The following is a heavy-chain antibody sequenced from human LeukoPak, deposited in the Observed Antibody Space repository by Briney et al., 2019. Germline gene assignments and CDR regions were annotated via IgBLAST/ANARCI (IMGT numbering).Heavy chain of an antibody. J-gene: IGHJ6*02. CDR3: ARIPGYSKGYYYYGMDV. D-gene: IGHD6-13*01. Sequence: GESLKISCKGSGYSFTSYWIGWVRQMPGKGLEWMGIIYPGDSDTRYSPSFQGQVTISADKSTSTAYLQWSSLKASDTAMYYCARIPGYSKGYYYYGMDVWGQGTTVTVSS. V-gene: IGHV5-51*01. CDR1: GYSFTSYW. CDR2: IYPGDSDT.